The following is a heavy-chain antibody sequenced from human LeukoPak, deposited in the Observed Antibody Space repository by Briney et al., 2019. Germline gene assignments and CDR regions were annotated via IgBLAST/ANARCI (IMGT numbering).Heavy chain of an antibody. CDR1: GFTFSNYA. D-gene: IGHD3-9*01. V-gene: IGHV3-23*01. J-gene: IGHJ4*02. Sequence: GGSLRLPCAASGFTFSNYAMTWVRQAPGKGLEWASAISASGGGTYYADSVKGRFTISRDNSKNTLYLQMNSLRAEDTAIYYCAKDRTTQDFDWYPYYFDSWGQGTLVTVSS. CDR3: AKDRTTQDFDWYPYYFDS. CDR2: ISASGGGT.